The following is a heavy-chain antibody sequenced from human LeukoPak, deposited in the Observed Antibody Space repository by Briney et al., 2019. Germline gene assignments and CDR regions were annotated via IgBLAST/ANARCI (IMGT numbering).Heavy chain of an antibody. Sequence: LRLSCAASGFPFSDYYWSWIRRPPGKGVEWVGYIYYSGDTYYNPSLKSRVTISVDTSKNQFSLKLSSVTAADTAVYYCARVLELYGDYDYYYYYGMDVWGQGTTVTVSS. CDR2: IYYSGDT. CDR1: GFPFSDYY. J-gene: IGHJ6*02. V-gene: IGHV4-31*02. D-gene: IGHD4-17*01. CDR3: ARVLELYGDYDYYYYYGMDV.